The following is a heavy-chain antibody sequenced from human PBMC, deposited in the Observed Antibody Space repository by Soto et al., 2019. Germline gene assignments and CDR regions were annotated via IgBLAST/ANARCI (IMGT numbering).Heavy chain of an antibody. Sequence: ASVKVSCKASGYTFTSYYMHWVRQAPGQGLEWMGIINSGGGSTRYAQKFQGRVTMTRDTSTSTVYMELSSLRSEDTAVYYCAIDGEEHHQDAFDIWGQGTTVTVSS. CDR1: GYTFTSYY. J-gene: IGHJ3*02. CDR2: INSGGGST. V-gene: IGHV1-46*01. CDR3: AIDGEEHHQDAFDI. D-gene: IGHD3-10*01.